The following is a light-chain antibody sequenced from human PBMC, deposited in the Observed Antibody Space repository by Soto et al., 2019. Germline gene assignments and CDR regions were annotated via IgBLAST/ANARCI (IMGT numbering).Light chain of an antibody. J-gene: IGKJ5*01. Sequence: EIVLPQSPGTLSLSPGERATLSCRASHSVSRTYLAWYQQKPGQAPRLLMYGASDRATGTPGRFSGSGSGTDFTLTISGLEPEDSAVYYCQQFDDSVTFGQGTRLEIK. CDR3: QQFDDSVT. CDR2: GAS. CDR1: HSVSRTY. V-gene: IGKV3-20*01.